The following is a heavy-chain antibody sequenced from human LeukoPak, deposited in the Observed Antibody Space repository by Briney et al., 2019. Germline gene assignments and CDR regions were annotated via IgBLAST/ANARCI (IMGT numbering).Heavy chain of an antibody. V-gene: IGHV3-23*01. Sequence: PGGSLRLSCAASGFTFSSYAMSWVRQAPGKGLEWVSDISGSGGSTYYADSVKGRFTISRDNSKNTLYLQMNSMRAEDTAEYYCAKYVRTAVAGSDYWGQGTLVTVSS. J-gene: IGHJ4*02. D-gene: IGHD6-19*01. CDR2: ISGSGGST. CDR1: GFTFSSYA. CDR3: AKYVRTAVAGSDY.